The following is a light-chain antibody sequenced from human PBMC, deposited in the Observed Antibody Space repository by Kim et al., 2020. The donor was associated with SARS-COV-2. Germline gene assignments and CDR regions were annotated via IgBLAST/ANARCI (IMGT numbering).Light chain of an antibody. CDR2: QDT. CDR1: RLGHKY. Sequence: SYELTQPPSVSVSPGQTASITCSGDRLGHKYVCWYRHKPGQSPEVVIYQDTQRPSGIPERFSGSNSGNTATLTISGTQDVDEADYYCQVRDSTTTVFGGGTQLTVL. J-gene: IGLJ2*01. V-gene: IGLV3-1*01. CDR3: QVRDSTTTV.